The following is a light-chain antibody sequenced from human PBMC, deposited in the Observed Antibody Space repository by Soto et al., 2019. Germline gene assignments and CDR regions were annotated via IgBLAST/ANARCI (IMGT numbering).Light chain of an antibody. J-gene: IGKJ2*01. Sequence: DIQMTQSPSSLSASVGDRVTITCRASQSISSYLNWYQQKPGKAPKLLIYAASILQSGVPSRFSGSVSGTDFTVTVSSLQSEGFATDYWQHSYSTPYTVGQGPKLDSK. CDR2: AAS. V-gene: IGKV1-39*01. CDR3: QHSYSTPYT. CDR1: QSISSY.